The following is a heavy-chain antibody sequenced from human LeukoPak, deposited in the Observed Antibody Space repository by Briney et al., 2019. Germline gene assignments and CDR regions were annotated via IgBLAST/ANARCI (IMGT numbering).Heavy chain of an antibody. CDR1: GFTFSHSD. CDR2: ISSSSKYI. J-gene: IGHJ4*02. D-gene: IGHD1-26*01. V-gene: IGHV3-21*01. CDR3: AGAWELPGHFDY. Sequence: PGGSLRLSCAASGFTFSHSDMTWVRQAPGKGLEWVSSISSSSKYIYYADSVKGRFTISRDNAESSLYLQMNSLRAEDTAVYYCAGAWELPGHFDYWGQGTLVTVSS.